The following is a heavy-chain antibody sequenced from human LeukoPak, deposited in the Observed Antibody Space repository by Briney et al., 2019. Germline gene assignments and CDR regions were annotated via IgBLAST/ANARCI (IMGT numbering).Heavy chain of an antibody. CDR2: IYASGST. CDR1: GGSTSSYY. J-gene: IGHJ4*02. D-gene: IGHD2-2*02. CDR3: ARDDGGQYTTPFDY. V-gene: IGHV4-4*07. Sequence: SETLSLTCTVSGGSTSSYYWSWIRQPAGKGLEWIGRIYASGSTDYNPSLKSRVTMSVDTSKKQFSLELTSVTAADTAVYYCARDDGGQYTTPFDYWGQGTLVTVSS.